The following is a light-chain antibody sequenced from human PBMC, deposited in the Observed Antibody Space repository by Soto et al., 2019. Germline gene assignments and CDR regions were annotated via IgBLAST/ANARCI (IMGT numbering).Light chain of an antibody. CDR3: MQAIQTPRT. V-gene: IGKV2-28*01. CDR1: QSLLHSNGYNY. Sequence: DIVMTQSPLSLPVTPGEPASISCRSSQSLLHSNGYNYLDWYLQKPGQSPQLLIYLGSNRSSGVHDRFSGSGSGTDFTLKISRVEAEDVGVYYCMQAIQTPRTFGQGTKLEIK. CDR2: LGS. J-gene: IGKJ2*02.